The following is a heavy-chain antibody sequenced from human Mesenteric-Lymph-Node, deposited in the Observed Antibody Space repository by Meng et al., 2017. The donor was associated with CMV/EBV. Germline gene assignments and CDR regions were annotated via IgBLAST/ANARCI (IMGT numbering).Heavy chain of an antibody. CDR3: ARHQRWLKSEGGFNY. V-gene: IGHV4-34*01. D-gene: IGHD4-23*01. CDR2: INHSGST. Sequence: QVPLRQWGAGLLKTPGTLSPTCAVYGGSFSGYYWCWIRQPPGKGLEWIGEINHSGSTNYNPSLKRRVTISVDTSKNQFSLKLSSVTAADTAVYYCARHQRWLKSEGGFNYWGQGTLVTVSS. J-gene: IGHJ4*02. CDR1: GGSFSGYY.